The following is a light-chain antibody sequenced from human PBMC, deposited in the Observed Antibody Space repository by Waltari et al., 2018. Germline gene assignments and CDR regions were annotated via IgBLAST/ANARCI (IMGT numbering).Light chain of an antibody. CDR2: ETS. Sequence: DIQMTQSPSTLSASVGDRVNITCRASQSVNRRLAWYLQKPGKAPELLIYETSNLESGVPSRFSGSGSGKEFTLTISSLQPDDFGTYYCQQYVNYWTFGQGTKVEIK. V-gene: IGKV1-5*03. CDR1: QSVNRR. CDR3: QQYVNYWT. J-gene: IGKJ1*01.